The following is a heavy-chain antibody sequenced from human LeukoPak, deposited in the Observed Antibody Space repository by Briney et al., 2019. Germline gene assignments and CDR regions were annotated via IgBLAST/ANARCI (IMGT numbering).Heavy chain of an antibody. V-gene: IGHV1-69*04. CDR1: GGTFSSYA. D-gene: IGHD4-23*01. CDR3: ARGEGGNSFLVF. J-gene: IGHJ4*02. Sequence: SVKVSCKASGGTFSSYAISWVRQAPGQGLEWMGRIIPILGIANYAQKFQGRVTITADKSTSTAYMELSSLRSEDTAVYYCARGEGGNSFLVFWGQGTLVTVSS. CDR2: IIPILGIA.